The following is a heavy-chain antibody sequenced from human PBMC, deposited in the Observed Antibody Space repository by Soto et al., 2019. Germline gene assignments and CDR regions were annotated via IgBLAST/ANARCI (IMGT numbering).Heavy chain of an antibody. J-gene: IGHJ5*02. V-gene: IGHV2-5*01. CDR2: IYWNDDK. D-gene: IGHD6-19*01. Sequence: SGPTLVNPTHTLTLTCIFSGFSLRTSGVGVGWIRQPPGKALDWLGFIYWNDDKRYSPSLKSRLTITKDTSKNQVVLTMTNMERVETATYYCAKSGSRGCYGWFDPWGQGTLVTVSS. CDR3: AKSGSRGCYGWFDP. CDR1: GFSLRTSGVG.